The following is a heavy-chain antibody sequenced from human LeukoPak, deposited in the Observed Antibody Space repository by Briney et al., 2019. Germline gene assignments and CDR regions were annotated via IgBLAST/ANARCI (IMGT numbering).Heavy chain of an antibody. CDR2: ISGSGGST. CDR1: GFTFSSYG. Sequence: TGGSLRLSCAASGFTFSSYGMSWVRQAPGKGLEWVSAISGSGGSTYYADSVKGRFTISRDNSKNTLYLQMNSLRAEDTAVYYCARGSYGYVSYWGQGTLVTVSS. CDR3: ARGSYGYVSY. V-gene: IGHV3-23*01. J-gene: IGHJ4*02. D-gene: IGHD5-18*01.